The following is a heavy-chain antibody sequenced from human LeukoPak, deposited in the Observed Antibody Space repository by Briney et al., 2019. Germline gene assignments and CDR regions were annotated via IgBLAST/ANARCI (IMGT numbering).Heavy chain of an antibody. J-gene: IGHJ4*02. CDR3: ARGQSPFVSSSSYFDY. Sequence: SETLSLTCAVYGGSFSGYYWSWIRQPPGKGLEWMGEINHRGSTNYNPSLKSRVTISVDTSKNQFSLKLSFVTAADTAVYYCARGQSPFVSSSSYFDYWGQGTLVTVSS. V-gene: IGHV4-34*01. CDR2: INHRGST. CDR1: GGSFSGYY. D-gene: IGHD6-6*01.